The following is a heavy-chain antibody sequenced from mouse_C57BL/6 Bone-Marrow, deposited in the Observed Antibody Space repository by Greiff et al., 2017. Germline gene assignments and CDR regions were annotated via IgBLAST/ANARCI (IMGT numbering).Heavy chain of an antibody. CDR3: ARELRSYFDY. Sequence: EVKVVESGGGLVKPGGSLKLSCAASGFTFSSYAMSWVRQTPEQRLEWVATISDGGSYTYYPANVKGRFTISRDNAKNNLYLQMSHLKSEDTARYYCARELRSYFDYWGQGTTLTVSS. V-gene: IGHV5-4*01. D-gene: IGHD1-1*01. CDR2: ISDGGSYT. CDR1: GFTFSSYA. J-gene: IGHJ2*01.